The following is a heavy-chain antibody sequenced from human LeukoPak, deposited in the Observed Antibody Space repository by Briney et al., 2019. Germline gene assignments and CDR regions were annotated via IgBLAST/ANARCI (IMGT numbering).Heavy chain of an antibody. J-gene: IGHJ1*01. Sequence: GGSLRLSCAASGFTFSSYSMNWVRQAPGKGLEWVSSISSSSSYIYYADSVKGRFTISRDNAKNSLYLQMNSLRAEDTAVYYCARDPYCSGGSCYSGEEYFQHWGQGTLVTVSS. D-gene: IGHD2-15*01. CDR2: ISSSSSYI. CDR1: GFTFSSYS. V-gene: IGHV3-21*01. CDR3: ARDPYCSGGSCYSGEEYFQH.